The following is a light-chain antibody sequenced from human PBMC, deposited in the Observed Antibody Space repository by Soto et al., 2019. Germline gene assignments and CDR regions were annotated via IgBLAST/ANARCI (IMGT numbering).Light chain of an antibody. CDR2: GAS. CDR1: QIVSSN. V-gene: IGKV3-15*01. CDR3: QQYNNWPPIN. J-gene: IGKJ5*01. Sequence: EIVMTQSPATLSVSPGERATLSCRASQIVSSNLAWYQQKPGQAPRLLIYGASARATGIPARFSGSGSGTECTLTISSLQSEDFAVYYCQQYNNWPPINFGQGTRLEIK.